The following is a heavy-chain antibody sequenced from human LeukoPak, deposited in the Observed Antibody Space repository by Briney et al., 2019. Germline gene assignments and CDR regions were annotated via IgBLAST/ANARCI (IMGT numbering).Heavy chain of an antibody. CDR2: ISGSGGST. J-gene: IGHJ6*02. CDR1: GFTFSSYA. Sequence: GGSLRLSCAASGFTFSSYAMSWVRQAPGKGLEWVSAISGSGGSTYYADSVKGRFTISRDNSKNTLYLQMNSLRAEDTAVYYYAKEIVVVPAAKAIGYYYYGMDVWGQGTTVTVSS. CDR3: AKEIVVVPAAKAIGYYYYGMDV. V-gene: IGHV3-23*01. D-gene: IGHD2-2*01.